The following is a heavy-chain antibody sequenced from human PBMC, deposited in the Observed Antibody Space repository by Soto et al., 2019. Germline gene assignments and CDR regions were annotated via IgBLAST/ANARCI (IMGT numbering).Heavy chain of an antibody. J-gene: IGHJ3*02. D-gene: IGHD1-26*01. Sequence: EVQLVESGGRLVKPGGSLRLSCAASGFTFSSHSMNWVRQVPGKGLEWVSSITTSGTYTYYADSVKGRCTISRDNARNLLFLQVDGLGPEETAVYCCGRVMSLDLYNAFDIWGQGTMVTVSS. CDR3: GRVMSLDLYNAFDI. V-gene: IGHV3-21*01. CDR2: ITTSGTYT. CDR1: GFTFSSHS.